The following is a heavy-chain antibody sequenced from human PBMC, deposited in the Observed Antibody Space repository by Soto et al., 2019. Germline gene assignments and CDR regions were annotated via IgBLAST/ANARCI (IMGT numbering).Heavy chain of an antibody. CDR2: INPSGGST. Sequence: GASVKVSCKASGYTFTSYYMHWVRQAPGQGLEWMGIINPSGGSTSYAQKFQGRVTMTRDTSTSTVYMELSSLRSEDTAVYYCARDRAMERPGDYYYYYMDVWGKGTTVTVSS. CDR3: ARDRAMERPGDYYYYYMDV. CDR1: GYTFTSYY. V-gene: IGHV1-46*03. D-gene: IGHD1-1*01. J-gene: IGHJ6*03.